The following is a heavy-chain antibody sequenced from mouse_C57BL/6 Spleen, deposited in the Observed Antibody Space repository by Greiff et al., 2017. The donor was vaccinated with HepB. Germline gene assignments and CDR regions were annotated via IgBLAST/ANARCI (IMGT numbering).Heavy chain of an antibody. Sequence: DVKLQESGGGLVQPGGSMKLSCAASGFTFSDAWMDWVRQSPEKGLEWVAEIRNKANNHATYYAESVKGRFTISRDDSKSSVYLQMNSLRAEDTGIYYCTRHIYYDYDGYFDVWGTGTTVTVSS. V-gene: IGHV6-6*01. CDR3: TRHIYYDYDGYFDV. D-gene: IGHD2-4*01. CDR1: GFTFSDAW. J-gene: IGHJ1*03. CDR2: IRNKANNHAT.